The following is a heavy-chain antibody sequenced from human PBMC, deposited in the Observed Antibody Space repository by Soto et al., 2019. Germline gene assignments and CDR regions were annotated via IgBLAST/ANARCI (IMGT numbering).Heavy chain of an antibody. V-gene: IGHV1-46*01. D-gene: IGHD2-15*01. CDR3: ARVRGGGSEYFFDY. CDR2: INPSGGTT. Sequence: ASVKGSCKASGYTFTRYNVHWVRQAPGQGLEWMAIINPSGGTTYYVQKFEGRVTLTTDTSTSTVYMELSSLRSDDTAVYYCARVRGGGSEYFFDYWGHGPLVTVSS. CDR1: GYTFTRYN. J-gene: IGHJ4*01.